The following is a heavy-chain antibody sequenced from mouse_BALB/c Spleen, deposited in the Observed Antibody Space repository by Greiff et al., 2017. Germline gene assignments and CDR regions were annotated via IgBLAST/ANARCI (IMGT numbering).Heavy chain of an antibody. D-gene: IGHD2-3*01. CDR1: GYTFTSYN. J-gene: IGHJ4*01. Sequence: QVQLQQPGAELVKPGASVKMSCKASGYTFTSYNMHWVKQTPGQGLEWIGAIYPGNGDTSYNQKFKGKATLTADKSSSTAYMQLSSLTSEDSAVYYCARGDDGYPYAMDYWGQGTSVTVSS. V-gene: IGHV1-12*01. CDR2: IYPGNGDT. CDR3: ARGDDGYPYAMDY.